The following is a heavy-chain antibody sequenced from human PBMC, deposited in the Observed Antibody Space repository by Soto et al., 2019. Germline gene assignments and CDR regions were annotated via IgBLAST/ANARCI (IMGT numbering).Heavy chain of an antibody. D-gene: IGHD6-6*01. CDR3: AKDLSPYSSSSMDV. J-gene: IGHJ4*02. CDR2: ITWDGGST. Sequence: HPGGSLRLSCAASGFIFDDCAMHWVRRAPGKGLEWVSLITWDGGSTFYGDSVKGRFTVSRDNSKNSLYLEMNSLRADDTALYFCAKDLSPYSSSSMDVWGQGTLVTVSS. V-gene: IGHV3-43D*04. CDR1: GFIFDDCA.